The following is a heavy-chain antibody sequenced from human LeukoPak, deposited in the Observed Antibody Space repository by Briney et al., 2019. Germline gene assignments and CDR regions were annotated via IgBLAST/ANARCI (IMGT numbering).Heavy chain of an antibody. CDR3: ASGLRYFDWLLIPREIPEVGDY. CDR2: INPNSGGT. Sequence: ASVKVSCKASGYIFTAYYMHWVRQAPGQGLEWMGWINPNSGGTKYAHKFQGRVTMTRDTSISTDYMELSGLRSDDTAVYYCASGLRYFDWLLIPREIPEVGDYWGQGTVVTVSS. D-gene: IGHD3-9*01. V-gene: IGHV1-2*02. J-gene: IGHJ4*02. CDR1: GYIFTAYY.